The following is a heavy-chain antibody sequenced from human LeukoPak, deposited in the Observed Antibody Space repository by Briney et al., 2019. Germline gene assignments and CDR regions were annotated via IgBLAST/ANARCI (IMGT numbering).Heavy chain of an antibody. CDR2: IIPIFGTA. CDR1: GGTFSSYA. D-gene: IGHD5-18*01. V-gene: IGHV1-69*01. CDR3: ARESPSYGYFDY. J-gene: IGHJ4*02. Sequence: SAKVSCKASGGTFSSYAISWVRQAPGQGLEWIEGIIPIFGTANYAQKFQGRVTITADESTSTAYMELSSLRSEDTAVYYCARESPSYGYFDYWGQGTLVTVSS.